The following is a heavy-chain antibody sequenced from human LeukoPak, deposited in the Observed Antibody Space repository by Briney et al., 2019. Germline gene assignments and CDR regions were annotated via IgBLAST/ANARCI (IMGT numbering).Heavy chain of an antibody. D-gene: IGHD3-3*01. Sequence: GGSLRLSCAASGFTFSSYAMSWVRQAPGKGLEWVSAISGGGGSTYYADSVKGRFTISRDNSKNTLYLQMNSLRAEDTAVYYCAKSNFWSGYFYYFDYWGQGTLVTVSS. V-gene: IGHV3-23*01. CDR2: ISGGGGST. J-gene: IGHJ4*02. CDR3: AKSNFWSGYFYYFDY. CDR1: GFTFSSYA.